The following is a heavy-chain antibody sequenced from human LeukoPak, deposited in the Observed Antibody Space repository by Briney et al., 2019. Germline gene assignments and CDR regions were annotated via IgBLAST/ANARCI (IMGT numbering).Heavy chain of an antibody. V-gene: IGHV3-7*03. CDR2: IKQDGSER. CDR1: GFTFSNYF. Sequence: GGSLRLSCAASGFTFSNYFMSWVREAPGKGLEWVAIIKQDGSERYYVDSVKGRFTISRDNSKNTLYVQMNSLRAEDTAVYYCAKTGDSSGFYYGVDYWGQGTLVTVSS. CDR3: AKTGDSSGFYYGVDY. D-gene: IGHD3-22*01. J-gene: IGHJ4*02.